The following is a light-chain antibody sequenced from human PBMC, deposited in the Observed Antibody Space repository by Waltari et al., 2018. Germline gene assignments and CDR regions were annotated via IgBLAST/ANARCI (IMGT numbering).Light chain of an antibody. CDR1: QSISDY. V-gene: IGKV1-39*01. CDR3: QQSYSTLALT. Sequence: DVQLTQSPSSLSASVGDRVTITCRASQSISDYLNWYQDKPGKAPSLLIYAASSLQSGVPSRFSGRGSGTDFTLTISSLQPEDFASYYCQQSYSTLALTFGGGTKVE. J-gene: IGKJ4*01. CDR2: AAS.